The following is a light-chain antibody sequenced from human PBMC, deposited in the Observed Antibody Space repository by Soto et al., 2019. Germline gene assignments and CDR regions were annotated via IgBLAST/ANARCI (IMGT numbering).Light chain of an antibody. Sequence: EIMMTQSPANVSVFPGERATLSCRASQSIDSDLAWYQQKPGHVPRLLIYGASIRATGVPARFSGSGSGTEFTLTIISLQSDDFAVYYCQQYSHWRTFGPGTKVEIK. CDR2: GAS. J-gene: IGKJ1*01. V-gene: IGKV3-15*01. CDR3: QQYSHWRT. CDR1: QSIDSD.